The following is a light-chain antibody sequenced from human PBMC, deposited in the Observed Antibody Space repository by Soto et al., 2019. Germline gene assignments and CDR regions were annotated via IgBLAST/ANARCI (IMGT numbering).Light chain of an antibody. CDR1: QSITSY. CDR3: QQSDSTPIT. Sequence: DIPMTQSPSSLSASVGDRVTITCRAGQSITSYLNWYQQKPGKAPKLLIYRAATLQSGVPSRFSGSGSETDFTLTISSLQPEDFATYYWQQSDSTPITFGQGTRLQSK. V-gene: IGKV1-39*01. CDR2: RAA. J-gene: IGKJ5*01.